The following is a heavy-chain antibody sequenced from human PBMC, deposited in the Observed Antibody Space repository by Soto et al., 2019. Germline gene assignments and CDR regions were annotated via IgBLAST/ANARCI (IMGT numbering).Heavy chain of an antibody. J-gene: IGHJ3*02. Sequence: GGSLRLSCAASGFTFDDYAMHWVRQAPGKGLEWVALISGDGGSTYYADSVKGRFTISRDNSKNSLYLQMNSLRTEDTALYYCAILAAADAFDIWGQGTMVTVSS. CDR2: ISGDGGST. D-gene: IGHD6-13*01. CDR3: AILAAADAFDI. CDR1: GFTFDDYA. V-gene: IGHV3-43*02.